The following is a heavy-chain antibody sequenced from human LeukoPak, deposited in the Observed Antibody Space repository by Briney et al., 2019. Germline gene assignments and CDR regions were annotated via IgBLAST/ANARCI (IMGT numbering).Heavy chain of an antibody. J-gene: IGHJ4*02. D-gene: IGHD1-14*01. CDR2: INPNSGGT. CDR3: ARDLPVVLNYFDY. CDR1: GYTFTGYY. V-gene: IGHV1-2*02. Sequence: ASVKVSCKASGYTFTGYYMHWVRQAPGQGLEWMGWINPNSGGTNYAQKFQGRVTMTRDTSISTAYMELSRLRSDDTAVYYCARDLPVVLNYFDYWGQGTLVTVSS.